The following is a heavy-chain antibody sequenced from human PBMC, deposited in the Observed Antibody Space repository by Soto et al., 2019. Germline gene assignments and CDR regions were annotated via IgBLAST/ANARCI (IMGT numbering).Heavy chain of an antibody. J-gene: IGHJ4*02. CDR2: IWYDGSNK. CDR3: ARDSQKIWFGYNSYFDY. Sequence: GGSLRLSCAASGFTFSSYGMHWVRQAPGKGQEWVAVIWYDGSNKYYADSVKGRFTISRDNSKNTLYLQMNSLRAEDTAVYYCARDSQKIWFGYNSYFDYWGEGTLVTFTS. CDR1: GFTFSSYG. V-gene: IGHV3-33*01. D-gene: IGHD3-10*01.